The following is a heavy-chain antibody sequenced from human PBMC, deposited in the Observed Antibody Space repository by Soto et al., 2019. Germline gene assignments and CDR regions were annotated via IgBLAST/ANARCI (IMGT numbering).Heavy chain of an antibody. D-gene: IGHD3-22*01. CDR2: INHSGST. J-gene: IGHJ4*02. V-gene: IGHV4-34*01. Sequence: PSETLSLTCAVYGGSFSGYYWSWIRQPPGKGLEWIGEINHSGSTNYNPSLKSRVTISVDTSKNQFSLKLSYVTAADTAVYYCARGRHAHDSSGYSPDYYFDYWDQGTLVTVSS. CDR3: ARGRHAHDSSGYSPDYYFDY. CDR1: GGSFSGYY.